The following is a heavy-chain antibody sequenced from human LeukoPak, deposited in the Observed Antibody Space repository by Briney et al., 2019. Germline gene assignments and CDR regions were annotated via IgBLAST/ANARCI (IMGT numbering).Heavy chain of an antibody. CDR1: GGSISSYY. CDR2: INYSGST. Sequence: SQTLSLTCTVSGGSISSYYWSWIRQPPGKGLEWIGYINYSGSTKYNPSLKSRVTISIDTSKNQFSLRLSSVTAADTAVYNCARSEYTWSGWDSWGQGTLVTVSS. J-gene: IGHJ4*02. CDR3: ARSEYTWSGWDS. D-gene: IGHD3-3*01. V-gene: IGHV4-59*01.